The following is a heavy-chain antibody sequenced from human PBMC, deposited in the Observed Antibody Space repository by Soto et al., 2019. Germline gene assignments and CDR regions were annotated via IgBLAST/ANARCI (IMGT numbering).Heavy chain of an antibody. CDR1: GXSVSVYY. D-gene: IGHD1-26*01. J-gene: IGHJ4*02. Sequence: LSLTFTISGXSVSVYYWSWIRQSTGQGLEWIGYIYASGSPYYNPSLRSRVTISADTSKNQISLKLTSPTAADTAVYYCARGVGSSPPQYWGRGTLVTVSS. V-gene: IGHV4-59*02. CDR2: IYASGSP. CDR3: ARGVGSSPPQY.